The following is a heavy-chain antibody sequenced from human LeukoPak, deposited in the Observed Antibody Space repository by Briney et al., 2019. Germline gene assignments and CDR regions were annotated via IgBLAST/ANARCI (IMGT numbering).Heavy chain of an antibody. CDR1: GFTFSSYA. CDR2: ISGSGGST. J-gene: IGHJ6*04. D-gene: IGHD6-19*01. V-gene: IGHV3-23*01. CDR3: AKVIYVSSGWSTDLYYYYGMDV. Sequence: PGGSLRLSCAASGFTFSSYAMSWVRQAPGKGLEWVSAISGSGGSTYYADSVKGRFTISRDNSKNTLYLQMNSLRAEDTAVYYCAKVIYVSSGWSTDLYYYYGMDVWGKGTTVTVSS.